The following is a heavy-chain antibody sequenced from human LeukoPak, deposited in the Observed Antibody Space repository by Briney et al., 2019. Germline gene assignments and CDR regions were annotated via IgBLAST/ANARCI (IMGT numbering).Heavy chain of an antibody. D-gene: IGHD1-14*01. J-gene: IGHJ2*01. Sequence: GGSLRLSCIASGFTVSSKYMSWVRQAPGKGLEWVSVLYSGGQAFYPDSVRGRFTISRDNSKNTLYLQMSSLRAEDTAVYYCAQLLDDNPIRWYFALWGRGTLVTVSS. CDR3: AQLLDDNPIRWYFAL. CDR1: GFTVSSKY. CDR2: LYSGGQA. V-gene: IGHV3-53*01.